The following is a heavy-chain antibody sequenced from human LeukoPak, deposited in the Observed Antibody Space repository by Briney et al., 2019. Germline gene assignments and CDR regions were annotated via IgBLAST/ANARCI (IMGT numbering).Heavy chain of an antibody. J-gene: IGHJ4*02. CDR1: GFTFSSYA. D-gene: IGHD3-22*01. CDR2: MSGSGGST. CDR3: AKDRGTYYHSSSYYYGYYFDY. V-gene: IGHV3-23*01. Sequence: GGSLRLSCAASGFTFSSYAMNWVRQAPGKGLEWVSLMSGSGGSTYYADSVKGRFTISRDNSKNTLYLQMNSLRAEDTAIYYCAKDRGTYYHSSSYYYGYYFDYWGQGTLVTVSS.